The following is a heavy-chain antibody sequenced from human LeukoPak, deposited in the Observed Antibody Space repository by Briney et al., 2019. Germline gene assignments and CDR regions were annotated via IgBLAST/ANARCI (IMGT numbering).Heavy chain of an antibody. CDR3: TKVGPATTNAFNI. CDR1: GFTFSNAW. V-gene: IGHV3-15*01. CDR2: IKSKTDGGTT. D-gene: IGHD4-17*01. Sequence: PGGSLRLSCAASGFTFSNAWMRWVRQAPGKGLEWVGRIKSKTDGGTTDYAAPVKDRFTISRDDSKNTVYVQMNSLKIEDTAVYYCTKVGPATTNAFNIWGQGTMVTVSS. J-gene: IGHJ3*02.